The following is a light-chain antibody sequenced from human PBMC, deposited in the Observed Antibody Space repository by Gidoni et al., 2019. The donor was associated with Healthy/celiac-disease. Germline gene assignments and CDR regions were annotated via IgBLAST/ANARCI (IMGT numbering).Light chain of an antibody. Sequence: DIQMNQSPSSLSASVGDRVTITCQASQDISNYLNWYHQKPGKAPKPLIYDASNLEPGVPSRFSGSGSGTDFTFTISSLQHEDIATYYCQQYDNLPTFGPGTKVDIK. V-gene: IGKV1-33*01. J-gene: IGKJ3*01. CDR2: DAS. CDR1: QDISNY. CDR3: QQYDNLPT.